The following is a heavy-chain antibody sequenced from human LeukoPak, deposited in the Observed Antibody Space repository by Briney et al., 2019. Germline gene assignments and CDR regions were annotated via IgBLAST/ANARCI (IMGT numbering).Heavy chain of an antibody. CDR2: IYYSGST. CDR1: GGSISSGDYY. Sequence: SQTLSLTCTVSGGSISSGDYYWSWIRQPPGKGLEWIGYIYYSGSTYYNPSLKSRVTISVDTSKNQFSLKLSSVTAADTAVYYCASTIFGVVNWFDPWGQGTLVTVSS. V-gene: IGHV4-30-4*08. D-gene: IGHD3-3*01. CDR3: ASTIFGVVNWFDP. J-gene: IGHJ5*02.